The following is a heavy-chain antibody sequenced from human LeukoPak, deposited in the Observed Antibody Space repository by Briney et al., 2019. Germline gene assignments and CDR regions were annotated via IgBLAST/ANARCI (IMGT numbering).Heavy chain of an antibody. D-gene: IGHD2-21*02. Sequence: PGGPLRLSCAASGFTFNTYSMNWVRQAPGKGLEWVSYISTSGTTKYYADSLKGRFTISRDNAKNSLYLQMNSLRAEDTAVYYCARDHSDWEGVDYWGQGTLVTVSS. V-gene: IGHV3-48*01. CDR1: GFTFNTYS. J-gene: IGHJ4*02. CDR3: ARDHSDWEGVDY. CDR2: ISTSGTTK.